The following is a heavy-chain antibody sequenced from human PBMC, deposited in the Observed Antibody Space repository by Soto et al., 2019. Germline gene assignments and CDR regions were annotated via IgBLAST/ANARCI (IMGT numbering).Heavy chain of an antibody. CDR3: AGPKVLGRIFDC. D-gene: IGHD3-10*01. CDR1: SGSISSYY. J-gene: IGHJ4*02. CDR2: VYYSGDT. Sequence: QVQLQESGPGLVKPSETLSLTCAVSSGSISSYYWSWIRQPPGKGLEWIGYVYYSGDTKYNPSLKSRATISVDTSENQFSLKLTSVTAADTAVYYCAGPKVLGRIFDCWGQGTLVTVSS. V-gene: IGHV4-59*12.